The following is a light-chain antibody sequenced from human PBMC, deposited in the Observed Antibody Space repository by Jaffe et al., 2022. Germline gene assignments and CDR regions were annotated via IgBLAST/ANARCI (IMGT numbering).Light chain of an antibody. CDR2: YDS. CDR3: QVWDSSSDQPWV. Sequence: SYVLTQPPSVSVAPGKTARITCGGNNIGSKSVHWYQQKPGQAPVLVIYYDSDRPSGIPERFSGSNSGNTATLTISRVEAGDEADYYCQVWDSSSDQPWVFGGGTKLTVL. V-gene: IGLV3-21*04. J-gene: IGLJ3*02. CDR1: NIGSKS.